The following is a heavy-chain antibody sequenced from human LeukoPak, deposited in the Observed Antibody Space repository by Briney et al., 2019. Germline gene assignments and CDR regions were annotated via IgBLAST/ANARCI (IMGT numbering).Heavy chain of an antibody. D-gene: IGHD3-10*01. V-gene: IGHV3-23*01. CDR2: ISGSDGTT. CDR1: GFTFSSYA. J-gene: IGHJ4*02. Sequence: GGSLRLSCAASGFTFSSYAMAWVRQAPGKGLEWVSSISGSDGTTYYADSVKGRFTISRDNSKNTLYLQMNSLRAEDTAVYYCAKDGRGSGSYYYFDYWGQGTLVTVSP. CDR3: AKDGRGSGSYYYFDY.